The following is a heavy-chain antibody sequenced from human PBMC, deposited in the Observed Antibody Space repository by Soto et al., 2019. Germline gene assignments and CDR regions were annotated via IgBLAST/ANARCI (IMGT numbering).Heavy chain of an antibody. Sequence: GGSLRLSCAASGFTFSSYWMSWVRQAPGKGLEWVANIKQDGSEKYYVDSVKGRFTISRDNAKNSLYLQMNSLRAEDTAVYYCARDPRYYDFWSGYYHHYGMDVWGQGTTVTV. V-gene: IGHV3-7*01. CDR1: GFTFSSYW. J-gene: IGHJ6*02. CDR2: IKQDGSEK. D-gene: IGHD3-3*01. CDR3: ARDPRYYDFWSGYYHHYGMDV.